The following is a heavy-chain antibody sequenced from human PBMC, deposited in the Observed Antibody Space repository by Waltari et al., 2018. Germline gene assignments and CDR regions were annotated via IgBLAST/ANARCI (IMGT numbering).Heavy chain of an antibody. CDR3: SRGYSNSFDY. D-gene: IGHD6-13*01. V-gene: IGHV3-23*04. CDR2: INDAGGST. Sequence: EVQLVESGGGLAKPGGSLRLSCAASGFTFSRYWMNWVRQAPGKGLEWVSVINDAGGSTYYADSVQGRFTLSRDNSKNTLSLHMSSLRAEDTAIYYCSRGYSNSFDYWGQGVLVTVSS. J-gene: IGHJ4*02. CDR1: GFTFSRYW.